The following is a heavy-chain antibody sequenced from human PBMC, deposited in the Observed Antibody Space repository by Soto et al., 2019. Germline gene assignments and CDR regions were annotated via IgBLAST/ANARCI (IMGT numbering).Heavy chain of an antibody. V-gene: IGHV4-30-4*01. J-gene: IGHJ4*02. CDR1: GGSISSGDYY. D-gene: IGHD2-2*02. Sequence: SETLSLTCTVSGGSISSGDYYWIWIRHPPGKGLEWIGYIYYSGSTYYNPSLKSRVTISVDTSKNQFSLKLSSVTAADTAVYYCARGPQGVVVPAAIPNWGQGTQVTVSS. CDR2: IYYSGST. CDR3: ARGPQGVVVPAAIPN.